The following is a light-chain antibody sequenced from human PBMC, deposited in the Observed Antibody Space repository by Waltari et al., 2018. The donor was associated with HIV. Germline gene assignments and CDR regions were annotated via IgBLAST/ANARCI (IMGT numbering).Light chain of an antibody. J-gene: IGLJ3*02. CDR2: STN. CDR1: SGSVSTSYY. V-gene: IGLV8-61*01. Sequence: QTVVTQEPSFSVSPGGAVTLTCGLSSGSVSTSYYPSWDQQTPGQATPTLLYSTNARSSWVPDRVSGYIVRNKAALAITGAQADDASVYYCVLVMDNGIWVFGGGTKLTVL. CDR3: VLVMDNGIWV.